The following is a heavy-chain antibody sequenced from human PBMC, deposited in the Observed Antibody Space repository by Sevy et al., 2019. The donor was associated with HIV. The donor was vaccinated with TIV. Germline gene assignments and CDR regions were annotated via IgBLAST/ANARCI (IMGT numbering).Heavy chain of an antibody. D-gene: IGHD2-2*01. CDR2: IRVGNGNS. Sequence: ASVKVSCKASDYTFSNFGFTWVRQAPGQGLEWMGWIRVGNGNSNYARNLQGRVTMTTDTSTKTGYMELRSLRSDDTAVYFCAAVHDCTSTSCYGALWFDPWGQGTLVTVSS. V-gene: IGHV1-18*01. J-gene: IGHJ5*02. CDR3: AAVHDCTSTSCYGALWFDP. CDR1: DYTFSNFG.